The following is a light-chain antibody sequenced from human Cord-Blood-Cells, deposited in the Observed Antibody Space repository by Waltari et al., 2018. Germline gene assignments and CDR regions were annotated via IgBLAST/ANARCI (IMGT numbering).Light chain of an antibody. V-gene: IGKV2-28*01. J-gene: IGKJ1*01. Sequence: DIVMTQSPLSLPVTPGEPASIPCRSSQSLLHSNGYNYLDWYLQKPGQSPQLLIYLGSNRASGVPDRFSGSGSGTDFTLKIGRVEAEDVGVYYCKQALQTPATFGQGTKVEIK. CDR2: LGS. CDR1: QSLLHSNGYNY. CDR3: KQALQTPAT.